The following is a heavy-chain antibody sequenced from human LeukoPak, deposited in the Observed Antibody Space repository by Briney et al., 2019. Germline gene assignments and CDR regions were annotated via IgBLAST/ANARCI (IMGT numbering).Heavy chain of an antibody. CDR1: GYSFTRFW. V-gene: IGHV5-51*01. CDR2: FYPGDSDT. D-gene: IGHD1-26*01. Sequence: GESLKISCKGSGYSFTRFWIVWVRQMPGKSLEWMGMFYPGDSDTRYSPSFQGQVTISADKSISTAYLQWSGLKASDTATYYCARHWGGSTTDPPDYWGQGTLVTVSS. J-gene: IGHJ4*02. CDR3: ARHWGGSTTDPPDY.